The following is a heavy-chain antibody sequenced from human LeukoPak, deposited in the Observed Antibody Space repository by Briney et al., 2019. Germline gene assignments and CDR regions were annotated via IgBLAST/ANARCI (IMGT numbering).Heavy chain of an antibody. CDR1: GGSISSYY. CDR2: IYYSGST. V-gene: IGHV4-59*12. Sequence: SETLSLTCTVSGGSISSYYWSWIRQPPGKGLEWIGYIYYSGSTNYNPSLESRVTMSLDTSKNQFSLRLSSVTAADTAMYYCARVGGFCSGGSCYSFLDYWGQGTLVTVSS. D-gene: IGHD2-15*01. CDR3: ARVGGFCSGGSCYSFLDY. J-gene: IGHJ4*02.